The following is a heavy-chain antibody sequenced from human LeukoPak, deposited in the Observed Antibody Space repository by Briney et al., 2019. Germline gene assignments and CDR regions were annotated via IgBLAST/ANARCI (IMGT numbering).Heavy chain of an antibody. CDR1: GGSISSYY. V-gene: IGHV4-34*01. CDR2: INHSGST. Sequence: PETLSLTCTVSGGSISSYYWSWIRQPPGKGLEWIGEINHSGSTNYNPSLKSRVTISVDTSKNQFSLKLSSVTAADTAVYSCARGLTTVTTFNWFDPWGQGTLVAVSS. J-gene: IGHJ5*02. D-gene: IGHD4-17*01. CDR3: ARGLTTVTTFNWFDP.